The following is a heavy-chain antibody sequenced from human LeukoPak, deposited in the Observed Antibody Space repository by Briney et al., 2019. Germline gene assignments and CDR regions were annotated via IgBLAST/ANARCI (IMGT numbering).Heavy chain of an antibody. V-gene: IGHV4-38-2*02. CDR2: INHSGST. Sequence: SETLSLTCTVSGYSISSGYYWSWIRQPPGKGLEWIGEINHSGSTNYNPSLKSRVTISVDTSKNQFSLKLSSVTAADTAVYYCAREVTYYYDSSGYYLAPFDYWGQGTLVTVSS. CDR3: AREVTYYYDSSGYYLAPFDY. J-gene: IGHJ4*02. D-gene: IGHD3-22*01. CDR1: GYSISSGYY.